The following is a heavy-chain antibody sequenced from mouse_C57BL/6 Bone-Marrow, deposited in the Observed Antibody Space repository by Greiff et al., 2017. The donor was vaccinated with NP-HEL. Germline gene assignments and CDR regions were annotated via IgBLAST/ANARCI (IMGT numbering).Heavy chain of an antibody. Sequence: VQLKQSGPELVKPGASVKMSCKASGYTFTDYNMHWVKQSHGKSLEWIGYINPNNGGTSYNQKFKGKATLTVNKSSSTAYMELRSLTSEDSAVYYCARAIYDGYYEAWFAYWGQGTLVTVSA. V-gene: IGHV1-22*01. J-gene: IGHJ3*01. CDR2: INPNNGGT. D-gene: IGHD2-3*01. CDR3: ARAIYDGYYEAWFAY. CDR1: GYTFTDYN.